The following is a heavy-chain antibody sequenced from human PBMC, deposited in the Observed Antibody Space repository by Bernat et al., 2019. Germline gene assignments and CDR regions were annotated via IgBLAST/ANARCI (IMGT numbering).Heavy chain of an antibody. J-gene: IGHJ4*02. V-gene: IGHV3-48*03. CDR1: GLTFSSFE. Sequence: EVQLVESGGGLQQPGGSLRLSCAASGLTFSSFEMNWVRQAPGKGLEWVSYISSSGSTIYYADSVKGRFTISRDNAKNSLYLQMNSLRAEDTAVYFCARVTSVIYLDYWGQGTLVTVSS. CDR2: ISSSGSTI. CDR3: ARVTSVIYLDY. D-gene: IGHD4-17*01.